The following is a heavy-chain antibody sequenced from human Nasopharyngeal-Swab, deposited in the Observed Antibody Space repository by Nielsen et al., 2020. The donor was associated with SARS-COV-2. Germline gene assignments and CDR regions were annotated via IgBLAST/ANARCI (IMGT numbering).Heavy chain of an antibody. CDR2: ISWNSGST. V-gene: IGHV3-9*01. Sequence: GGSLRLSCAASGFTFADYAMHWVRQAPGKGLEWVSGISWNSGSTGYADSVKGRFTISRDNAKNSLYLQMNSLRAEDTALYYCAKDMVSLGVCADYWGQGTLVTVSS. D-gene: IGHD2-8*01. CDR1: GFTFADYA. J-gene: IGHJ4*02. CDR3: AKDMVSLGVCADY.